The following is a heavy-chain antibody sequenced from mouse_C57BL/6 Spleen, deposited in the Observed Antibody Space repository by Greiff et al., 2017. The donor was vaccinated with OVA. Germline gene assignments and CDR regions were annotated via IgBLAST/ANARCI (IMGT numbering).Heavy chain of an antibody. CDR1: GYSITSGYY. Sequence: EVQVVESGPGLVKPSQSLSLTCSVTGYSITSGYYWNWIRQFPGNKLEWMGYISYDGSNNYNPSLKNRISITRDTSKNQFFLKLNSVTTEDTATYYCARGMRDDYFDYWGQGTTLTVSS. CDR3: ARGMRDDYFDY. J-gene: IGHJ2*01. D-gene: IGHD3-3*01. V-gene: IGHV3-6*01. CDR2: ISYDGSN.